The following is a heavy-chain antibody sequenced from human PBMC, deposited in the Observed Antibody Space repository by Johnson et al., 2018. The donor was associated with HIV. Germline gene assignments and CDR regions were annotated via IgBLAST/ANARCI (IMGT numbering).Heavy chain of an antibody. Sequence: QMLLVESGGGVVQPGRSLRLSCAASGFIFSSYDMHWVRQATGKGLEWVAVISYDGSNKYYADSVKGRFTISRDNSKNTLYLQMNSLRAEDTAVYYCARAHDAFDIWGQGTMVTVSS. J-gene: IGHJ3*02. CDR1: GFIFSSYD. V-gene: IGHV3-30*03. CDR3: ARAHDAFDI. CDR2: ISYDGSNK.